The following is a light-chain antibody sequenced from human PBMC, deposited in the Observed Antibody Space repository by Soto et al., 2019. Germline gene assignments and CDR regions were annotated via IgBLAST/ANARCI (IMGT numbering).Light chain of an antibody. J-gene: IGKJ3*01. V-gene: IGKV1-39*01. CDR3: QQSYNVPFT. CDR2: GAS. Sequence: DIQMTQSPASLAASLGDRITISCRASQTISNYLNWYHQKPGEAPKILIYGASTLQSGVPSSVSGSGSGTEFTLPISSLQPEDFGTYYCQQSYNVPFTFGPGTKVDVK. CDR1: QTISNY.